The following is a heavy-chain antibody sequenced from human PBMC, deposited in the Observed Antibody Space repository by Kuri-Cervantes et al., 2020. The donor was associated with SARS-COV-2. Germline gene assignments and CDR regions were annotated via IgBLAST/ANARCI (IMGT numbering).Heavy chain of an antibody. J-gene: IGHJ4*02. CDR2: ISAYNGNT. Sequence: ASVKVSCKASGYSFSNYDINWVRQAAGQGLEWMGWISAYNGNTNYAQKLQGRVTMTTDTSTSTAYMELRSLRSDDTAVYYCARGPYCGGDCYFTDYWGQGTLVTVSS. CDR1: GYSFSNYD. CDR3: ARGPYCGGDCYFTDY. D-gene: IGHD2-21*01. V-gene: IGHV1-18*01.